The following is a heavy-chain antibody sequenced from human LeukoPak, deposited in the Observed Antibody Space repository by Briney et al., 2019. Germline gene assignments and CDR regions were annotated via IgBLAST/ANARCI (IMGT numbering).Heavy chain of an antibody. CDR1: GGSISGINYY. J-gene: IGHJ6*02. CDR2: IYTTGSS. CDR3: ARVSPSGVWDV. D-gene: IGHD3-10*01. Sequence: PSQTLSLTCIVSGGSISGINYYWTWIRQPAGKGLEWIGRIYTTGSSNYNPSLKSRVTISVDTSNNQFSPKLSSVTAADTAVYYCARVSPSGVWDVWGQGTTVTVSS. V-gene: IGHV4-61*02.